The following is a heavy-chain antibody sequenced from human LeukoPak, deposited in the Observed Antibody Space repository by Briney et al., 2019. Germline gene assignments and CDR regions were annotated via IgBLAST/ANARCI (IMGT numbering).Heavy chain of an antibody. V-gene: IGHV1-69*05. D-gene: IGHD2-2*01. Sequence: SVKVSCKASGGTFSSYAISWVRQAPGQGLEWMRGIIPIFGTANYAQKFQGRVTITTDESTSTAYMELSSLRSEDTAVYYCARARRVVPAAIMHYHYYMDVWGKGTTVTVSS. J-gene: IGHJ6*03. CDR3: ARARRVVPAAIMHYHYYMDV. CDR1: GGTFSSYA. CDR2: IIPIFGTA.